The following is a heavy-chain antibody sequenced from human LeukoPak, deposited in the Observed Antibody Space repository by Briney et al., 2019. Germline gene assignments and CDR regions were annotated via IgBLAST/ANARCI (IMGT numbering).Heavy chain of an antibody. J-gene: IGHJ6*02. CDR3: ARDHCSGGGCYEYYYYGVDV. Sequence: ASVKVSCKASGYTFTGYYMHWVRQAPGQGLEWMGWINPNNGGTNYAQKFQGSVTMTRDTSINTAYMEVSRLRYDDTAVYYCARDHCSGGGCYEYYYYGVDVWGQGTTVTVSS. CDR1: GYTFTGYY. CDR2: INPNNGGT. V-gene: IGHV1-2*04. D-gene: IGHD2-15*01.